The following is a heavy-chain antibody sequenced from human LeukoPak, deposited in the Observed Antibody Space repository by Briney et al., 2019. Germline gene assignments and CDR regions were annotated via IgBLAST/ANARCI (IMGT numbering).Heavy chain of an antibody. D-gene: IGHD3-10*02. Sequence: GGSLRLSCAASGFTFSTYIMNWVRQTPGKGLEWVSSIGTSTSYIYYADSVKGRFTISRDNAKNSLYLQMNSLRAEDTAVYYCAELGITMIGGVWGKGTTVTISS. CDR3: AELGITMIGGV. CDR2: IGTSTSYI. V-gene: IGHV3-21*01. J-gene: IGHJ6*04. CDR1: GFTFSTYI.